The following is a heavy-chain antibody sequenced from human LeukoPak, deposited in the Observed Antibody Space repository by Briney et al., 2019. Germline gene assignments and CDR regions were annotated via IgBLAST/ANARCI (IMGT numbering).Heavy chain of an antibody. V-gene: IGHV1-2*02. CDR3: AVWNGYHDFWSGPFDY. J-gene: IGHJ4*02. CDR1: GYTFIGHY. CDR2: INPNGGGT. Sequence: ASVKVSCKPSGYTFIGHYIHWVRQAPGQGLEWMGWINPNGGGTNYAQKFQGRVTMTRDTSVSTAYMELSGLRSDDTAVYYCAVWNGYHDFWSGPFDYWGQGTLVTVSS. D-gene: IGHD3-3*01.